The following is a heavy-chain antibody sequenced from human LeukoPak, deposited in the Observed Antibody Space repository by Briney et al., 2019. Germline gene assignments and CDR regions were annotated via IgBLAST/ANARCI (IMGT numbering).Heavy chain of an antibody. D-gene: IGHD6-19*01. J-gene: IGHJ4*02. CDR1: GDSINSNAYY. Sequence: PSETLSLTCTVSGDSINSNAYYCSWIRQPPGKGLERVGYIRHTGNTYYNPSLKSRVTISVDRSKSQFSLNLSSVTAADTAVYYCMRGGIGCDSDYWGQGTLVTVSS. CDR3: MRGGIGCDSDY. V-gene: IGHV4-30-2*01. CDR2: IRHTGNT.